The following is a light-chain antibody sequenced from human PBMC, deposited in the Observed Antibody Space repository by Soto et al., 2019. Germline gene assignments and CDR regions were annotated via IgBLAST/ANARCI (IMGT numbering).Light chain of an antibody. V-gene: IGLV1-51*01. J-gene: IGLJ2*01. CDR2: DSD. CDR1: SANIGGNY. CDR3: GAWDGSLSVVL. Sequence: QSVLTQPPSVSAAPGQKVTISCSGSSANIGGNYVSWYQHIPGTVPKLVIYDSDKRPSEIPDRFSGSKSGTSATLDITGLQTGDEADYYCGAWDGSLSVVLFGGGTKVTVL.